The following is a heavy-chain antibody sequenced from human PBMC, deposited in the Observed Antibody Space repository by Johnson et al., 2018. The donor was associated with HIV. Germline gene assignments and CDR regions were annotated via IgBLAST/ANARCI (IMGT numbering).Heavy chain of an antibody. CDR2: INLDGSQT. J-gene: IGHJ3*02. CDR3: ARAHLIFPKNAFDI. D-gene: IGHD3-3*02. V-gene: IGHV3-7*01. CDR1: GFTFSSFW. Sequence: VPLVESGGGLVPPGRSLRLSCAASGFTFSSFWMTWVRQAPGKGLEWVASINLDGSQTFFLDSVQRRFPISRDNVNNSVFLLLNSLRVDDTAVYFCARAHLIFPKNAFDIWGQGTTVTVSS.